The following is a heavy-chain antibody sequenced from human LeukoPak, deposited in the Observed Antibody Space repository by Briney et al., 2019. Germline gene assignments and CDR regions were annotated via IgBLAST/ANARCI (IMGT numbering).Heavy chain of an antibody. Sequence: GGSLRLSCAASGFTFSSYWMSWVRQAPGKGLEWVANIKQDGSEKYYVDSVKGRFTISRDNSKNTLYLQMNSLRAEDTAVYYCAKTGPNSSGLHVDYWGQGTLVTVSS. CDR1: GFTFSSYW. V-gene: IGHV3-7*01. CDR2: IKQDGSEK. D-gene: IGHD6-19*01. J-gene: IGHJ4*02. CDR3: AKTGPNSSGLHVDY.